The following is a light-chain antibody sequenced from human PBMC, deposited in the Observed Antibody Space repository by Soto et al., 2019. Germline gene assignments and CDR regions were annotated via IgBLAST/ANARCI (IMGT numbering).Light chain of an antibody. J-gene: IGLJ1*01. V-gene: IGLV2-14*01. CDR3: SSYKSSSTRYV. Sequence: QSALTQPASVSGSPGQSITISCTGTSSDVGGYNYVSWYQQHPGKAPKLMIYEVSNRPSGVSNRFSGSKSGNTASLTISGLQAEDAAAYYCSSYKSSSTRYVFGTGTKVT. CDR1: SSDVGGYNY. CDR2: EVS.